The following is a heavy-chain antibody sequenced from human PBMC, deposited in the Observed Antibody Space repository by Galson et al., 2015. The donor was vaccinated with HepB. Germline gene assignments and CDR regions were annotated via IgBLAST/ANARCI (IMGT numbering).Heavy chain of an antibody. CDR3: ARDPTSYSSSWLTRYYYYGMDV. V-gene: IGHV3-30-3*01. CDR1: GFTFSSYA. CDR2: ISYDGSNK. J-gene: IGHJ6*02. D-gene: IGHD6-13*01. Sequence: SLRLSCAASGFTFSSYAMHWVRQAPGKGLEWVAVISYDGSNKYYADSVKGRFTISRDNSKNTLYLQMNSLRAEDTAVYYCARDPTSYSSSWLTRYYYYGMDVWGQGTTVTVSS.